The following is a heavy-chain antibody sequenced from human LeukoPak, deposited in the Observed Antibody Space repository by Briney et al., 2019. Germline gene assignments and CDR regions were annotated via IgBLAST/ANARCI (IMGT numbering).Heavy chain of an antibody. CDR2: ISSSSRSI. J-gene: IGHJ3*02. CDR3: ARVVSGVDAFDI. D-gene: IGHD2-8*01. V-gene: IGHV3-48*01. Sequence: GGSLRLSCAASGLTFSSYSMNWVRQAPGKGLEWVSYISSSSRSIYYADSVKGRFTISRDNANNTLYLQMNSLRAEDTAVYYCARVVSGVDAFDIWGQGTMVTVSS. CDR1: GLTFSSYS.